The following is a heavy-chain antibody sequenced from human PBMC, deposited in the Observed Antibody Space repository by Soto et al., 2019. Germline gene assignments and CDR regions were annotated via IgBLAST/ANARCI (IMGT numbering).Heavy chain of an antibody. CDR3: ARTNDYIGNYSYYYGMDV. D-gene: IGHD4-4*01. V-gene: IGHV3-48*02. CDR2: ISSSSSTI. Sequence: GGSLRLSCAASGFTFSSYSLNWVRQAPGKGLEWFSYISSSSSTIYYADSVKGRFTISRDNAKNSLYLQMNSLRDEDTAVYYCARTNDYIGNYSYYYGMDVWGQGTTVTVSS. CDR1: GFTFSSYS. J-gene: IGHJ6*02.